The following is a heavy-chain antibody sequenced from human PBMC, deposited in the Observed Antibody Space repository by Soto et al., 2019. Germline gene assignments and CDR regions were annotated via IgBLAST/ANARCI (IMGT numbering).Heavy chain of an antibody. CDR2: ISSSSSYI. Sequence: EVQLVESGGGLVKPGGSLRLSCAASGFTFSSYSMNWVRQAPGKGLEWVSSISSSSSYIYYEDSVKGRFTISRDKAKNSLYLQMNSLRAEDTAVYYCATLGTPDYWGQGPLVTVSS. CDR1: GFTFSSYS. V-gene: IGHV3-21*01. J-gene: IGHJ4*02. CDR3: ATLGTPDY.